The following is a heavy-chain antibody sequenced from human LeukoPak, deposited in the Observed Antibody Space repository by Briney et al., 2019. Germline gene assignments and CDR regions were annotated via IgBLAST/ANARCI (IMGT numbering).Heavy chain of an antibody. CDR3: ASRYYFDY. CDR1: GGSITSTNY. J-gene: IGHJ4*02. V-gene: IGHV4-4*02. CDR2: VNLRGST. D-gene: IGHD3-16*02. Sequence: SGTLSLTCGVSGGSITSTNYWTWVRQPPGKGLEWIGEVNLRGSTNYNPSLMGRVAISVDMSENHISLQLTSVTAADTAVYYCASRYYFDYWGQGTLVTVSS.